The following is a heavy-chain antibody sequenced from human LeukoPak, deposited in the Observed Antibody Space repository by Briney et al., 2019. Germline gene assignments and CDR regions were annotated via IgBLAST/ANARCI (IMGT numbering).Heavy chain of an antibody. CDR3: ATTLGSGWKFDY. CDR1: GFTFSSYS. CDR2: ISSSSSYI. Sequence: GGSLRLSCAASGFTFSSYSMNWVRQAPGKGLEWVSSISSSSSYIYYADSVKGRFTISRDNAKNSLYLQMNSLRPDDTAVYYCATTLGSGWKFDYWGQGTLVTVSS. J-gene: IGHJ4*02. V-gene: IGHV3-21*01. D-gene: IGHD6-19*01.